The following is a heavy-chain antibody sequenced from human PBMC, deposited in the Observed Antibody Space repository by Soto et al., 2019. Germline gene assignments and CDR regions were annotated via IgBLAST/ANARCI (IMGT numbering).Heavy chain of an antibody. D-gene: IGHD3-22*01. CDR2: IDPSDSYT. CDR3: ARLGSGYYPNYYYYVMDV. CDR1: GYSFTSYW. J-gene: IGHJ6*02. V-gene: IGHV5-10-1*01. Sequence: PGESLKISCKGSGYSFTSYWISWVRQMPGKGLEWMGRIDPSDSYTNYSPSFQGHVTISADKSISTAYLQWSSLKASDTAMYYCARLGSGYYPNYYYYVMDVWGQGSTVTVSS.